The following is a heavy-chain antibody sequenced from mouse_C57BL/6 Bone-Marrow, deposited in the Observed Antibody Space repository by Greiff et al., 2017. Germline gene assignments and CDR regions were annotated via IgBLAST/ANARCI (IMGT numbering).Heavy chain of an antibody. V-gene: IGHV1-39*01. Sequence: EVKLVESGPELVKPGASVKISCKASGYSFTDYNMNWVKQSNGKSLEWIGVINPNYGTTSYNQKFKGKATLTVDQSSSTAYMQLNSLTSEDSAVYYCARYPITTVVATDAMDYWGQGTSVTVSS. J-gene: IGHJ4*01. D-gene: IGHD1-1*01. CDR1: GYSFTDYN. CDR3: ARYPITTVVATDAMDY. CDR2: INPNYGTT.